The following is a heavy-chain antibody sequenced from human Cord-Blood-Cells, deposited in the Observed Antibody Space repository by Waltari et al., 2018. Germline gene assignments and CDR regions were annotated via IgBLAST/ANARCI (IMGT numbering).Heavy chain of an antibody. J-gene: IGHJ4*02. CDR1: AGSISSSSYY. CDR3: ASLPLTGDFSDY. CDR2: IYYSGST. Sequence: QLQLQESGPGLVKPSETLSLTCTVSAGSISSSSYYWGGIRQPPGKGLEWIGSIYYSGSTYYNPSLKSRVTISVDTSKNQFSLKLSSVTAADTAVYYCASLPLTGDFSDYWGQGTLVTVSS. D-gene: IGHD7-27*01. V-gene: IGHV4-39*07.